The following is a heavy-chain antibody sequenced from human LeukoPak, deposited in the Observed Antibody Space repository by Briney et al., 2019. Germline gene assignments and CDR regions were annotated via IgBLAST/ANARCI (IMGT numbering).Heavy chain of an antibody. V-gene: IGHV3-49*04. J-gene: IGHJ4*02. Sequence: GGSLRLSCTASGFTFGDYAMSWVRQAPGKGLEWVGFIRTKAYGGTTEYAASVKGRFTISRDDSKSIAYLQMNSLKTEDTAVYYCTRGDCSSTTCYAYCWGQGTLVTVSS. CDR1: GFTFGDYA. CDR2: IRTKAYGGTT. CDR3: TRGDCSSTTCYAYC. D-gene: IGHD2-2*01.